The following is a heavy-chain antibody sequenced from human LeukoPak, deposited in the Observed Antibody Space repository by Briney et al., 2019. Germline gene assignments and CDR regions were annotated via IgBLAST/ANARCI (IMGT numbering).Heavy chain of an antibody. D-gene: IGHD1-26*01. J-gene: IGHJ5*02. Sequence: ASVKVSCKASGGTFSSYAISWVRQAPGQGLEWMGGIIPIFGTANYAQKFQGRVTITADKSTSTDYMEVSSLKSEDTAVYYCARDNSQGDSAWWFDPWGQGTLVTVSS. V-gene: IGHV1-69*06. CDR3: ARDNSQGDSAWWFDP. CDR1: GGTFSSYA. CDR2: IIPIFGTA.